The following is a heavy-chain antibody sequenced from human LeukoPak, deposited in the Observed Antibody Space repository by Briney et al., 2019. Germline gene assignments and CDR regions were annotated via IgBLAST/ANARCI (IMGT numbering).Heavy chain of an antibody. D-gene: IGHD3-10*01. J-gene: IGHJ4*02. CDR3: ARSDYGSGVYGFDY. CDR2: IYSGGST. Sequence: GGSLRLSCAASGFTVSSNYMSWVRQAPGKGLEWVSDIYSGGSTYYADSVKGRFTISRDNSKNTLYLQMNSLRAEDTAVYYCARSDYGSGVYGFDYWGQGTLVTVSS. CDR1: GFTVSSNY. V-gene: IGHV3-66*01.